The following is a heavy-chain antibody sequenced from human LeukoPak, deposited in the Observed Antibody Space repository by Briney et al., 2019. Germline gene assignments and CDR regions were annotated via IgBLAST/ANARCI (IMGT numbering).Heavy chain of an antibody. CDR3: ASDREYYYGSGSFDY. CDR2: IKQDGSEK. CDR1: GFTFSSYG. D-gene: IGHD3-10*01. V-gene: IGHV3-7*04. J-gene: IGHJ4*02. Sequence: GGSLRLSCAASGFTFSSYGMTWVRQAPGKGLEWVATIKQDGSEKYYVDSVKGRFTISRDNAKNSLYLQMNSLRAEDTAVYYCASDREYYYGSGSFDYWGQGTLVTVSS.